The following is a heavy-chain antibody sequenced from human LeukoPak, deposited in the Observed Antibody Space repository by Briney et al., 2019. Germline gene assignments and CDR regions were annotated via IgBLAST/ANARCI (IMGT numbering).Heavy chain of an antibody. Sequence: GGSLRLSCAASGFTFDDYAMHWVRQAPGKGLEWVSGISWNSGSIDYADSVKGRFSISRDNARNSLFLQMNSLRPEDMAFYYCAKSGYSNGRYAIDYWGQGTLVTVSS. CDR1: GFTFDDYA. J-gene: IGHJ4*02. D-gene: IGHD6-19*01. V-gene: IGHV3-9*03. CDR2: ISWNSGSI. CDR3: AKSGYSNGRYAIDY.